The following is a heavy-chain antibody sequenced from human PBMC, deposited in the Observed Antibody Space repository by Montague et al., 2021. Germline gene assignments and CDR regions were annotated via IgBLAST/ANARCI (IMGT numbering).Heavy chain of an antibody. J-gene: IGHJ3*01. CDR3: ARISTNGVFNAFDL. V-gene: IGHV3-21*01. D-gene: IGHD2-8*01. Sequence: SLRLSCAASGFTFGAYSMTWVRQAPGKGLDCVSYISSNSRHIYSAAPVKGRFTISRDNAGNSLYLQMDSLRAEDTAVYYCARISTNGVFNAFDLWGRGTVVIVSS. CDR2: ISSNSRHI. CDR1: GFTFGAYS.